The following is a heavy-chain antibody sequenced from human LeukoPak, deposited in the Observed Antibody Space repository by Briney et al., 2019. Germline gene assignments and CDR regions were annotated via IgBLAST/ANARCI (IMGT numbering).Heavy chain of an antibody. V-gene: IGHV3-30*03. D-gene: IGHD5-18*01. CDR3: AREYSYGFAAGFRNAFDI. Sequence: GGSLRLSCAASGFTLSGHAMHWVRQAPGKGLEWVAVISYDGNYKFYGGSVKGRFTISRDNSKSTLYLQMNSLRAEDTAVYYCAREYSYGFAAGFRNAFDIWGQGTMVTVSS. CDR2: ISYDGNYK. CDR1: GFTLSGHA. J-gene: IGHJ3*02.